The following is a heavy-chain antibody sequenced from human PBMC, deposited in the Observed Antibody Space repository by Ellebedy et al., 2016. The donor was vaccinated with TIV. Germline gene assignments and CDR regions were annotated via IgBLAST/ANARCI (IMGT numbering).Heavy chain of an antibody. Sequence: SQTLSLTCAISGDSVSSNSVAWNLIRQSPSRGLEWLGRTYYRSKWYNDYLVSVKSRITINPDTSKNQFSLQLDSVTPDDTAVYYCARGRANAFDIWGQGTTVTVSS. V-gene: IGHV6-1*01. J-gene: IGHJ3*02. CDR1: GDSVSSNSVA. CDR2: TYYRSKWYN. CDR3: ARGRANAFDI.